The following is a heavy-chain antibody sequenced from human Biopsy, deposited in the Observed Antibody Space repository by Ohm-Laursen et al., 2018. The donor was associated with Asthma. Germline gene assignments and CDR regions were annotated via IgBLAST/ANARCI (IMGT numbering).Heavy chain of an antibody. CDR2: ISKDASTQ. CDR3: ARGYSTSWYFGY. J-gene: IGHJ4*02. CDR1: GFSFSNFA. Sequence: SLRLSCSASGFSFSNFAIHWVRQAPGKGLEWVGVISKDASTQDYADSVKGRFTISRDNPKKSVYLQLDSLRVEDTAVYYCARGYSTSWYFGYWGQGTVVTVSS. D-gene: IGHD6-13*01. V-gene: IGHV3-30*07.